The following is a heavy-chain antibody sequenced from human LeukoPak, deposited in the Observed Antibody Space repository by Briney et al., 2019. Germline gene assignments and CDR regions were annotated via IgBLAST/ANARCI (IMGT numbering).Heavy chain of an antibody. CDR2: ISGSGGST. Sequence: PGGSLRLSCAASGFTFSSYAMSWVRQAPGKGLEWVSAISGSGGSTYYADSVKGRFTISRDNAKNSLYLQMNSLRAEDTALYYCAKDPGGSGSYYPDYWGQGTLVTVSS. CDR3: AKDPGGSGSYYPDY. CDR1: GFTFSSYA. D-gene: IGHD3-10*01. V-gene: IGHV3-23*01. J-gene: IGHJ4*02.